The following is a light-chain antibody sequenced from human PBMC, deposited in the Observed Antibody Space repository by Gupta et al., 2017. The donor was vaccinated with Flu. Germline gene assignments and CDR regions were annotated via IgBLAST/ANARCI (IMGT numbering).Light chain of an antibody. CDR2: DDT. V-gene: IGLV3-21*02. J-gene: IGLJ1*01. CDR3: QVWDSSSDHPGV. Sequence: SYVLTQPPSVSVAPGQTARITCGGNSIGGRSVHWYRQRPGQAPVLVVYDDTDRPSGIPERFSGSNSGNTATLTINRVEAGDEADYYCQVWDSSSDHPGVFGTGTKVIV. CDR1: SIGGRS.